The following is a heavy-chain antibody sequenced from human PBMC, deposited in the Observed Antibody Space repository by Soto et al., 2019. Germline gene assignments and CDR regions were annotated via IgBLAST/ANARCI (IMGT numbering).Heavy chain of an antibody. CDR3: AKDLGGQDYGDLYFDY. CDR2: ISGSGGST. CDR1: GFTFSSYA. J-gene: IGHJ4*02. Sequence: GGSLRLSCAASGFTFSSYAMSWVRQAPGKGLEWVSAISGSGGSTYYADSVKGRFTISRDNSKNTLYLQMNSLRAEDTAVYYCAKDLGGQDYGDLYFDYWGQGTLVTVSS. D-gene: IGHD4-17*01. V-gene: IGHV3-23*01.